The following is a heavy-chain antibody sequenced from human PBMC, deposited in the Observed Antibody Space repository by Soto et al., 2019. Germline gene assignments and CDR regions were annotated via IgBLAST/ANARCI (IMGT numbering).Heavy chain of an antibody. D-gene: IGHD3-16*01. CDR1: GGTFSSYA. V-gene: IGHV1-69*06. CDR3: ASSMITFGGAISPGAD. Sequence: QVQLVQSGAEVKKPGSSVKVSCKASGGTFSSYAISWVRQAPGQGLEWMGGIIPIFGTANYAQKFQGRVTITADKSTSKAYMELSSLRSEDTAVYYCASSMITFGGAISPGADWGQGTLVTVSS. J-gene: IGHJ4*02. CDR2: IIPIFGTA.